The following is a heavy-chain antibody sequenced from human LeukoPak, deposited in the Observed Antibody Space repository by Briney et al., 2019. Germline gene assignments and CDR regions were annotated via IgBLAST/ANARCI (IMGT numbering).Heavy chain of an antibody. V-gene: IGHV3-23*01. D-gene: IGHD1-26*01. J-gene: IGHJ3*02. CDR1: GFTFTSSA. Sequence: GGSLRLSCAASGFTFTSSAMSWVRQAPGKGLEWVSAISGSGARTYYADSVKGRFTISRDNSRNTLYLQMNSLGAEDTAVYYCAKRGVGDVGAFDIWGQGTMVTVSS. CDR2: ISGSGART. CDR3: AKRGVGDVGAFDI.